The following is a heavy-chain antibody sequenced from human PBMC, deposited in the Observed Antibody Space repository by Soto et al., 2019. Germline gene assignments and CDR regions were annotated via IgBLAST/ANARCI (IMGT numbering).Heavy chain of an antibody. Sequence: EVQLVESGGGLVRPGGSLRLSCAASGFTVSSNYMSWVRQAPGKGLEWVSVIYSGGSTNYADSVKGRFTISRHNSKNTLYLQMNSLRAEDTAVYYCAREVGHGWFDPWGQGTLVTVSS. CDR3: AREVGHGWFDP. CDR1: GFTVSSNY. V-gene: IGHV3-53*04. CDR2: IYSGGST. J-gene: IGHJ5*02.